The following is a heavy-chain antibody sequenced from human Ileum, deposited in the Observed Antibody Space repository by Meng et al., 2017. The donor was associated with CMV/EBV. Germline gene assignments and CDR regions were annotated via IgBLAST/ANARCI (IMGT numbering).Heavy chain of an antibody. CDR3: GRVDIVTFLDY. CDR1: GGSISSGNYY. V-gene: IGHV4-30-4*01. D-gene: IGHD3-9*01. J-gene: IGHJ4*02. CDR2: IYHSGST. Sequence: TCAVSGGSISSGNYYWSWIRQPPGKGLEWLGYIYHSGSTYYNPSLENRITISVDTSKTQFSLRLNSVTAADTAIYYCGRVDIVTFLDYWGPGTLVTVSS.